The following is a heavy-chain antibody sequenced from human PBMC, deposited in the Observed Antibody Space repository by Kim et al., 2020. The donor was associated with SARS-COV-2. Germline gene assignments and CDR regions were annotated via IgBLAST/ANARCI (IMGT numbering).Heavy chain of an antibody. D-gene: IGHD1-26*01. Sequence: GGSLTLSCAVSGFTFSSYSMNWVRQAPGKGLEWISYISSSSSTIYYADSVKGRFTISRDNAKNSLYLQMNSLRVEDTAVYYCAGRLDYWGQGILVTVSS. CDR3: AGRLDY. CDR1: GFTFSSYS. CDR2: ISSSSSTI. J-gene: IGHJ4*02. V-gene: IGHV3-48*01.